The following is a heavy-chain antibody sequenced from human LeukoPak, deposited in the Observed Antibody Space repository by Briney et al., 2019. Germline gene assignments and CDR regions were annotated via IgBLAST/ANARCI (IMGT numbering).Heavy chain of an antibody. D-gene: IGHD3-9*01. J-gene: IGHJ4*02. CDR3: AKASGNYYDILTGYHPSDY. Sequence: GGSLRLSCAASGFTFSSYAMSWVRQAPGKGLEWVSAISGSGGSTYYADSVKGRFTISRDNSKNTLYLQMNSLRAEDTAVYYCAKASGNYYDILTGYHPSDYWGQGTLVTVSS. CDR2: ISGSGGST. CDR1: GFTFSSYA. V-gene: IGHV3-23*01.